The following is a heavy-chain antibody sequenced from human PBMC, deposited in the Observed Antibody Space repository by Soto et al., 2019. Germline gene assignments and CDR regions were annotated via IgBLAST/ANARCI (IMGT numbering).Heavy chain of an antibody. CDR3: AQYDILTGYYNVVQKDYGMDV. Sequence: GSLRLSCAASGFTFSSYAMSWVRQAPGKGLEWVSAISGSGGSTYYADSVKGRFTISRDNSKNTLYLQMNSLRAEDTAVYYCAQYDILTGYYNVVQKDYGMDVWGQGTTVTVSS. D-gene: IGHD3-9*01. V-gene: IGHV3-23*01. CDR1: GFTFSSYA. J-gene: IGHJ6*02. CDR2: ISGSGGST.